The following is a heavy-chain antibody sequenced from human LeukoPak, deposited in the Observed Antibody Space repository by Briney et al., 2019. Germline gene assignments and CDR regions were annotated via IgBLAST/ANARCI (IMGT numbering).Heavy chain of an antibody. D-gene: IGHD3-10*01. CDR2: INHSGST. Sequence: SETLSLTCAVYGGSFSGYYWSWIRQPPGKGLEWIGEINHSGSTYYNPSLKSRVTISVDTSKNQFSLKLSSVTAADTAVYYCARGELWFGELLPFDYWGQGTLVTVSS. CDR3: ARGELWFGELLPFDY. V-gene: IGHV4-34*01. J-gene: IGHJ4*02. CDR1: GGSFSGYY.